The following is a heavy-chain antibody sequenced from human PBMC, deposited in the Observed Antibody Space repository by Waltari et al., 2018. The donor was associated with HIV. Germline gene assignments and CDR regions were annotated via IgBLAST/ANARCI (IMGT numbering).Heavy chain of an antibody. Sequence: EVQLVESGGGLVQPGGSLSLSWAASGVTFSNYTMNWVRQDPGKGLEWVSYISRSSSSIFYADSVKGRFTISRDNAKNSLYLQMNSLRVEDTAVYYCARDINGGWGYWGQGTLVTVAS. J-gene: IGHJ4*02. CDR1: GVTFSNYT. CDR2: ISRSSSSI. CDR3: ARDINGGWGY. V-gene: IGHV3-48*01. D-gene: IGHD7-27*01.